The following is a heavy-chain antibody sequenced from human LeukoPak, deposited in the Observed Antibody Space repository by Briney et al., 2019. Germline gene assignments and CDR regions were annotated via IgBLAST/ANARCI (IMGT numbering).Heavy chain of an antibody. CDR2: IHSSGNS. Sequence: SETLSLTCTVSGGSISGTDLYWGWIRQLPGKGLEWIGNIHSSGNSFCNPSLKSRATISVDTSKNQFSLKLSSVTAADTAVYYCARSEYSSSWYHDYWGQGTLVTVSS. D-gene: IGHD6-13*01. V-gene: IGHV4-39*01. J-gene: IGHJ4*02. CDR3: ARSEYSSSWYHDY. CDR1: GGSISGTDLY.